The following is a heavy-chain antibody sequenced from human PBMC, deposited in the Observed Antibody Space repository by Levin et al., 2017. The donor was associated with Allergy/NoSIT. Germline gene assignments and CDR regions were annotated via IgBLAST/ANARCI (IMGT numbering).Heavy chain of an antibody. CDR3: ARDAGGLRPFWFDP. CDR1: GYTFTSYG. Sequence: PVASVKVSCKASGYTFTSYGISWVRQAPGQGLEWMGWISAYNGNTNYAQKLQGRVTMTTDTSTSTAYMELRSLRSDDTAVYYCARDAGGLRPFWFDPWGQGTLVTVSS. J-gene: IGHJ5*02. V-gene: IGHV1-18*01. D-gene: IGHD4-17*01. CDR2: ISAYNGNT.